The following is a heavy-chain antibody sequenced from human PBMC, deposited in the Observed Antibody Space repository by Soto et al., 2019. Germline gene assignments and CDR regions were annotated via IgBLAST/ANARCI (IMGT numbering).Heavy chain of an antibody. J-gene: IGHJ4*02. V-gene: IGHV4-30-2*01. CDR1: GGSISSGGYS. CDR2: IYHSGST. D-gene: IGHD6-19*01. CDR3: ARAGGLGAVAVDY. Sequence: QLQLQESGSGLVKPSQTLSLTCAVSGGSISSGGYSWSWIRQPPGKGLEWIGYIYHSGSTYYNPSLKTRVAISVDRSKHQFSRKLSSVTAADTAVYYCARAGGLGAVAVDYWGQGTLVTVSS.